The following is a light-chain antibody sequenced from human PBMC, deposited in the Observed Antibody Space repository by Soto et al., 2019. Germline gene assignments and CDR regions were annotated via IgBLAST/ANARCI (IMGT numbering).Light chain of an antibody. CDR1: QSLISNY. V-gene: IGKV3-20*01. CDR3: QQYGYSPCS. Sequence: EIVLTQSPGIVSLSPGDRATLSCRASQSLISNYLAWYQEKPGQAPRILIFGASTRATGIPDRFRRSGSGTDFTLTISRLEPEYFAVYHCQQYGYSPCSFGQRTKLQI. CDR2: GAS. J-gene: IGKJ2*04.